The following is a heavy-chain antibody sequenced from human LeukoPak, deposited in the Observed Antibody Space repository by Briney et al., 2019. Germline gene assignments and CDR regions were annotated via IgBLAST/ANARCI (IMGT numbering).Heavy chain of an antibody. J-gene: IGHJ4*02. V-gene: IGHV5-51*01. CDR1: GYNFTSYW. Sequence: GESLKISWYGFGYNFTSYWIGWVRPMPGKDLDWMVIIYRGDSDTRYSPSFQGQVTISADKSISTAYLQWSSLKASDTAMYYCARHDKYNYDSSGYYYLDYWGQGSLVTVSS. D-gene: IGHD3-22*01. CDR3: ARHDKYNYDSSGYYYLDY. CDR2: IYRGDSDT.